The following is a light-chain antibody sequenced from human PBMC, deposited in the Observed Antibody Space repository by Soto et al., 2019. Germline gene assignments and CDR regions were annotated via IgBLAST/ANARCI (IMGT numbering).Light chain of an antibody. CDR2: DVT. V-gene: IGLV2-14*03. CDR1: SSDIGGYNY. Sequence: QSVLTQPASVSGSPGQSITISCIGTSSDIGGYNYVSWYQQHPGKAPKLMIYDVTNRPSGVSNRFSGSKSGNTASLTISGLQAEDEADYYCSSYTTSSTLGVFGGGTKLTV. J-gene: IGLJ2*01. CDR3: SSYTTSSTLGV.